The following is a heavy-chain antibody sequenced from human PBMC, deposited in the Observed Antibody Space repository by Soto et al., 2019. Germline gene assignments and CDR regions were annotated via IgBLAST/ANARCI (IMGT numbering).Heavy chain of an antibody. Sequence: QVQLVESGGGVVQPGKSLRLSCAASGFTFSTYGMHWVRQAPGKGLEWVAVIWYDGSNKYHGDSLQGRFTISRDNSKNTLYLQINTLRAEDTAVYYFGRDGALGDNAVVDSWGQGTLVTVSS. CDR3: GRDGALGDNAVVDS. J-gene: IGHJ4*02. D-gene: IGHD3-16*01. CDR2: IWYDGSNK. V-gene: IGHV3-33*01. CDR1: GFTFSTYG.